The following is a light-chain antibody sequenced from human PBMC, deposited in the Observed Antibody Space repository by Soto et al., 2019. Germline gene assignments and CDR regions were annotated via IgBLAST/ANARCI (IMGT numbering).Light chain of an antibody. Sequence: QSVLTQPASVSGSPGQSITISCTGTSSDVGSYNLVSWYQQHPGKAPKLMIYEVSKGPSGVSNRFSGSKSGNTASLTISGLQAEDEADYYCCSYAGSSTFWVFGGGTKLTVL. CDR2: EVS. J-gene: IGLJ3*02. CDR1: SSDVGSYNL. V-gene: IGLV2-23*02. CDR3: CSYAGSSTFWV.